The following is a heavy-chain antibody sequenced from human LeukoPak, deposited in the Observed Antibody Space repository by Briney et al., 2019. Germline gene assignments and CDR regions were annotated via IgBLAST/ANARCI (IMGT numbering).Heavy chain of an antibody. D-gene: IGHD6-6*01. CDR2: ITGSGGST. CDR3: AKGSSSSRPYYFDY. CDR1: GFIFSNYG. Sequence: GGSLRLSCAASGFIFSNYGMNWVRQAPGKGLEWVSAITGSGGSTYYADSVKGRFTISRDNSKDTLYLQMNSLRAEDTAVYYCAKGSSSSRPYYFDYWGQGTLVTVSS. V-gene: IGHV3-23*01. J-gene: IGHJ4*02.